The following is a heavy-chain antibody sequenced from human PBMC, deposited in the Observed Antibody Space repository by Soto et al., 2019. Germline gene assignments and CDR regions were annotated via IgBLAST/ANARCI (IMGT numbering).Heavy chain of an antibody. V-gene: IGHV4-34*01. D-gene: IGHD3-10*01. J-gene: IGHJ6*02. Sequence: SQTLSLTWVLYGRSFSVDYWRCNPQPTGKGLEWIGEINHSGSTNYNPSLKSRVTISVDTSKNQFSLKLSSVTAADTAVYYCARERGLLWFGELSSYGMDVWGQGTTVS. CDR3: ARERGLLWFGELSSYGMDV. CDR1: GRSFSVDY. CDR2: INHSGST.